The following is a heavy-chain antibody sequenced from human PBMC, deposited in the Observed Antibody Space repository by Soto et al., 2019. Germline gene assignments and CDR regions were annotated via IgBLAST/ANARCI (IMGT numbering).Heavy chain of an antibody. CDR2: ISYDGRNK. J-gene: IGHJ6*02. CDR3: VKDGSSGWPYYYGLDV. V-gene: IGHV3-30*18. CDR1: GFTFSSYG. D-gene: IGHD6-19*01. Sequence: QVQLVESGGGGVQPGRSLRLSCAASGFTFSSYGMHWVRQAPGKGLEWVAVISYDGRNKYYADSVKGRFTISRDTSKNTLYLQMSRLSAEDTAVYYCVKDGSSGWPYYYGLDVCGQGTPVTVSS.